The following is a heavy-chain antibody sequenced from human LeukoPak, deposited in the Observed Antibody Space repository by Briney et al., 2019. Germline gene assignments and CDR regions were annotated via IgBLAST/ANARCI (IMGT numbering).Heavy chain of an antibody. V-gene: IGHV3-7*01. CDR3: AREGDAFDF. CDR1: GLPFSTFW. J-gene: IGHJ3*01. Sequence: GGSLRLSCAASGLPFSTFWMNWVRQAPGKGLEWVANINQDGSEEYYVDSVKGRFTISRDDAKNSLYLQMDSLRAEDTALYYCAREGDAFDFWGQGTMVTVSS. CDR2: INQDGSEE.